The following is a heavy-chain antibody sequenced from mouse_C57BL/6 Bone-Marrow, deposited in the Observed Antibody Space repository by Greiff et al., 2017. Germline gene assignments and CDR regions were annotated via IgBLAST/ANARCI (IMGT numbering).Heavy chain of an antibody. CDR1: GFSFNTYA. J-gene: IGHJ1*03. Sequence: EVKLQESGGGLVQPKGSLKLSCAASGFSFNTYAMNWVRQAPGKGLEWVARIRSKSNNYATYYADSVKDRFTISRDDSESMLYLQMNNLKTEDTAMYYCVRSPMVAYWYFDVWGTGTTVTVSS. CDR2: IRSKSNNYAT. D-gene: IGHD2-2*01. V-gene: IGHV10-1*01. CDR3: VRSPMVAYWYFDV.